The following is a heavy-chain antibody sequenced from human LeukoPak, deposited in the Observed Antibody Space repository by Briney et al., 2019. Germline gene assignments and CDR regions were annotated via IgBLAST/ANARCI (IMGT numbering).Heavy chain of an antibody. CDR1: GGSISSYY. CDR3: VRSLGLQAPIDY. J-gene: IGHJ4*02. V-gene: IGHV4-59*01. D-gene: IGHD4-11*01. Sequence: SETLSLTXTVSGGSISSYYWNWMRQPPGKGLEWIGYIYSSGSTNYNPSLKSRVTMSVDTSKNQFSLRLTSVTAADTAVYYCVRSLGLQAPIDYWGQGTLVTVSS. CDR2: IYSSGST.